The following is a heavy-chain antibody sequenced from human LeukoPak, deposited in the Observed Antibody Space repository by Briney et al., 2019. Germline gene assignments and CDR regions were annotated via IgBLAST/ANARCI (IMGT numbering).Heavy chain of an antibody. CDR1: GYTFTSYG. CDR2: IIPIFGTA. CDR3: AKGISRASVPNYFDY. D-gene: IGHD1-26*01. J-gene: IGHJ4*02. V-gene: IGHV1-69*13. Sequence: ASVKVSCKASGYTFTSYGISWVRQAPGQGLEWMGGIIPIFGTANYAQKFQGRVTITADESTSTAYMELSSLRSEDTAVYYCAKGISRASVPNYFDYWGQGTLVTVSS.